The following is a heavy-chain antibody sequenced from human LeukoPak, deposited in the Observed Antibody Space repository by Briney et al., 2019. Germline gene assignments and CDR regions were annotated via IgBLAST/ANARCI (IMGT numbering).Heavy chain of an antibody. D-gene: IGHD5-12*01. J-gene: IGHJ4*02. Sequence: ASVKVSCKASGYTFTGYYMHWVRQAPGQGLEWMGWINPNSGGTNYAQKFQGRVTITADESTSTAYMELSSLRSEDTAVYYCARLGYSGYDSSHSFDYWGQGTLVTVSS. CDR3: ARLGYSGYDSSHSFDY. CDR1: GYTFTGYY. V-gene: IGHV1-2*02. CDR2: INPNSGGT.